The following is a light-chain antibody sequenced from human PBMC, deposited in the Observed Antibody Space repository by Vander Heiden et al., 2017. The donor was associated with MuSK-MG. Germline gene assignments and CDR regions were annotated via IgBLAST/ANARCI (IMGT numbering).Light chain of an antibody. J-gene: IGKJ4*01. CDR2: GAS. Sequence: EIVVTQSPGTLSLSPGERATLSCRTSQSVGSSNLAWYQQRPGQGPRLLIFGASSRATGIPDRFSGSGSGTDFTLTISILDPEDFAVYYCQQDGSSPLTFGGGTKVEIK. CDR1: QSVGSSN. CDR3: QQDGSSPLT. V-gene: IGKV3-20*01.